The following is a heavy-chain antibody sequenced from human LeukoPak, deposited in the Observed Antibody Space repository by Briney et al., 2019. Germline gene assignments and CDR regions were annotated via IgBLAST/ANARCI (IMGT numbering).Heavy chain of an antibody. CDR3: ARSGIAAAGKQFDY. J-gene: IGHJ4*02. CDR2: IIPILGIA. V-gene: IGHV1-69*04. D-gene: IGHD6-13*01. CDR1: GGTFSSYA. Sequence: SVKVSCKASGGTFSSYAISWVRQAPGQGLEWMGRIIPILGIANYAQKCQGRVTITADKSTSTAYMEMSSLRSEDTAVYYCARSGIAAAGKQFDYWGQGTLVTVSS.